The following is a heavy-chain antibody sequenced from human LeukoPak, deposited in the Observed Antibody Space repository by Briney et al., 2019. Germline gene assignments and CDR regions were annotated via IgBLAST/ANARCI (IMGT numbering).Heavy chain of an antibody. J-gene: IGHJ4*02. CDR2: IKQDGSEK. V-gene: IGHV3-7*03. D-gene: IGHD3-16*01. Sequence: GGSLRLSCAASGLTFSNHWMDWVRQAPGKGLGWVANIKQDGSEKNYVDSVKGRFIISRDNAKNSLYLQMNTLRADDTAVYYCARDGFGTGSNWGQGTLVTVSS. CDR3: ARDGFGTGSN. CDR1: GLTFSNHW.